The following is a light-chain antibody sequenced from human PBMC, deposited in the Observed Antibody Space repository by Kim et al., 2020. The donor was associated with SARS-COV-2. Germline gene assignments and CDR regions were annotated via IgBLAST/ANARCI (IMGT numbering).Light chain of an antibody. Sequence: EIVLTQSPATLSLSPGERATLSCRASQSVSNYLAWYQQKPGHAPRLLIYDASNRATGIPARFSGGGSGTDFTLTISSLEPEDFALYYCQQRNSWPITFGQGTRLEIK. J-gene: IGKJ5*01. CDR1: QSVSNY. CDR3: QQRNSWPIT. CDR2: DAS. V-gene: IGKV3-11*01.